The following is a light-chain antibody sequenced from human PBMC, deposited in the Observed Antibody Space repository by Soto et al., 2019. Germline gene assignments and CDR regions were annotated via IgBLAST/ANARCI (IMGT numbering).Light chain of an antibody. CDR3: SSYTSSSNWV. CDR2: DVS. CDR1: SSDVGGYNY. V-gene: IGLV2-14*03. Sequence: QSALTQPASVSGSPGQSIIISCTGTSSDVGGYNYVSWYQHHPGKAPKVMIYDVSNRPSGVSNRFSGSKSGNTASLTISGLQAEDEADYYCSSYTSSSNWVFGGGTQLTVL. J-gene: IGLJ3*02.